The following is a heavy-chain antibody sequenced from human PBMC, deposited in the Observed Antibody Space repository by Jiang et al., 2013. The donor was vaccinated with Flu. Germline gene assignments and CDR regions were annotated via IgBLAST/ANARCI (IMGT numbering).Heavy chain of an antibody. D-gene: IGHD2-2*01. CDR3: ARERKIVVVPAASEDPPDY. CDR2: ISAYNGNT. Sequence: MGWISAYNGNTNYAQKLQGRVTMTTDTSTSTAYMELRSLRSDDTAVYYCARERKIVVVPAASEDPPDYWGQGTLVTVSS. V-gene: IGHV1-18*01. J-gene: IGHJ4*02.